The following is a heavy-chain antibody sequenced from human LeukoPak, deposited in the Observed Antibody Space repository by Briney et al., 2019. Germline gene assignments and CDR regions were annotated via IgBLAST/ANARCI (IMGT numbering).Heavy chain of an antibody. V-gene: IGHV5-51*01. J-gene: IGHJ4*02. CDR3: ARVSRGYNPFDY. CDR2: VYPGDSDT. CDR1: GYGFTSYW. D-gene: IGHD5-24*01. Sequence: GESLKISCKGSGYGFTSYWIGWVRRMPGKGLEWMGIVYPGDSDTRYSPSFQGQVTLSADKSISTAYLQWSSLKASDTAMYYCARVSRGYNPFDYWGQGTLVTVSS.